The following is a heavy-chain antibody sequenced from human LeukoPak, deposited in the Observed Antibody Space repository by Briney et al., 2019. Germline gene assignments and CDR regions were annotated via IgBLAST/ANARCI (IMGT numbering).Heavy chain of an antibody. CDR1: GYTFTSYD. CDR3: ARGGTYSSSWYWFDP. V-gene: IGHV1-8*01. J-gene: IGHJ5*02. D-gene: IGHD6-13*01. CDR2: MNPNSGNT. Sequence: GASVKVSCKASGYTFTSYDINWVRQATGQGLEWMGWMNPNSGNTGYAQKFQGRVTMTRNTSLSTAYMELSSLRSEDTAVYYCARGGTYSSSWYWFDPWGQGTLVTVSS.